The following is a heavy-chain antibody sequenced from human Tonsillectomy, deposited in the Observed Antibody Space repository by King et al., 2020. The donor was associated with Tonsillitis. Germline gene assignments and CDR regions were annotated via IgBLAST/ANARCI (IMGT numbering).Heavy chain of an antibody. CDR2: INPTGGST. CDR3: ARGGVGTALYYFDY. CDR1: GYTFTNYY. V-gene: IGHV1-46*01. Sequence: QLVQSGAEVKKPGASVKVSCKASGYTFTNYYMHWVRQAPGQGLEWMGIINPTGGSTTYAQRFQGGVTMTRDTSTSTVYMELSSLRSEDTTVYYCARGGVGTALYYFDYWGQGTLVTVSS. D-gene: IGHD1-26*01. J-gene: IGHJ4*02.